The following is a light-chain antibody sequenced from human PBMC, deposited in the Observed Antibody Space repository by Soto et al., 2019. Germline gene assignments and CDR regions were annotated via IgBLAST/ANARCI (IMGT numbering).Light chain of an antibody. CDR1: QSVVYSSNNKNY. CDR2: WSS. CDR3: QQYYSNPRT. J-gene: IGKJ1*01. V-gene: IGKV4-1*01. Sequence: DFVMTQSPDSLAVSLGERATINCKSSQSVVYSSNNKNYLAWYQQKPGQPPKLLIYWSSTRESGIPDRFSGSGSGTDFTLTISSLQAEDVAIYYCQQYYSNPRTFGQGTKVEIK.